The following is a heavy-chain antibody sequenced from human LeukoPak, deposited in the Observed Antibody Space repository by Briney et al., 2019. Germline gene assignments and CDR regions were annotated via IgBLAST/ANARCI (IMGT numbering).Heavy chain of an antibody. D-gene: IGHD6-13*01. CDR2: INPSGGST. Sequence: XYYXHWVRQAPGXGLEWMGIINPSGGSTSYAQKFQGRVTMTRDTSTSTVYMELSSLRSEDTAVYYCARESEIAAAFVIWGQGTMVTVSS. CDR1: XYY. J-gene: IGHJ3*02. CDR3: ARESEIAAAFVI. V-gene: IGHV1-46*01.